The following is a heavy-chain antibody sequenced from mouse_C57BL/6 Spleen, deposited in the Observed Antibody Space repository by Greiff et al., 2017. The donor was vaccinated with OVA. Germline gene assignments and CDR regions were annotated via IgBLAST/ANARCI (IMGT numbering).Heavy chain of an antibody. CDR3: ARWDLVMDY. Sequence: QVQLQQPGAELVRPGSSVKLSCKASGYTFTSYWMDWVKQRPGQGLEWIGNIYPSDSETHYNQKFKDKATLTVDKSSSTAYMQLSSLTSEDSAVYDCARWDLVMDYWGQGTSVTVSS. CDR1: GYTFTSYW. J-gene: IGHJ4*01. CDR2: IYPSDSET. D-gene: IGHD4-1*01. V-gene: IGHV1-61*01.